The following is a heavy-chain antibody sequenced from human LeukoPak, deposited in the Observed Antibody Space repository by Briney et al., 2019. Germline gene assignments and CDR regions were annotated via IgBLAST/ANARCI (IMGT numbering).Heavy chain of an antibody. CDR2: ISGSGGST. V-gene: IGHV3-23*01. CDR3: ANYGFS. J-gene: IGHJ5*02. CDR1: GCTFSSYG. D-gene: IGHD3-16*01. Sequence: PGGTLRLSCAGSGCTFSSYGMSWVRQAPGKGLEWVSAISGSGGSTYYADSVKGRFTISRDNSKNTLYLQMNSLRVEDTAVYHCANYGFSWGQGTLVTVSS.